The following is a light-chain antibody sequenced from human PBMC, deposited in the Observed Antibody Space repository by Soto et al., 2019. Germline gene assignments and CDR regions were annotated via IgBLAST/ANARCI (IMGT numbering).Light chain of an antibody. CDR2: GAS. Sequence: EIVMTPSPAPLSEPQGERATLSCKASQSVSSNLAWYQQRPGQAPRLLIYGASTRATGSSARFSGSGSGTEFTLIISGQQSEDFAVYYCQQYKSWRTFGQGTNVDI. V-gene: IGKV3-15*01. CDR1: QSVSSN. CDR3: QQYKSWRT. J-gene: IGKJ1*01.